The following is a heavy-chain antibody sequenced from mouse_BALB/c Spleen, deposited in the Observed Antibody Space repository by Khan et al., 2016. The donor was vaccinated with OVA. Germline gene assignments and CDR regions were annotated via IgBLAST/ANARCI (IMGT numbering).Heavy chain of an antibody. J-gene: IGHJ3*01. V-gene: IGHV1-4*01. CDR1: GYTFTSYT. D-gene: IGHD2-14*01. Sequence: VKLLESGAEQARPGASVKMSCKASGYTFTSYTIHWIKKRPGQGLEWIGYINPSNGYTNYNQKFKDKATLTTDKSSTTAYLQLSSLTSDDSAVYNCVRDGAYHRNDGWFAYWGQGTLVTVSA. CDR2: INPSNGYT. CDR3: VRDGAYHRNDGWFAY.